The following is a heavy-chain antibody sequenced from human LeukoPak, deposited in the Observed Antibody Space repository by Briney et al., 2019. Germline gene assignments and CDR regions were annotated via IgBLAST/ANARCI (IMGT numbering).Heavy chain of an antibody. Sequence: GGSLRLSCAASGFTFDDYAMHWVRQAPGKGLEWVSGISWNSGSIGYADSVKGRFAISRDNAKNSLYLQMNSLRAEDTALYYCAKDISPSGYCSSTSCYWAVSAFDIWGQGTMVTVSS. D-gene: IGHD2-2*03. CDR1: GFTFDDYA. V-gene: IGHV3-9*01. CDR2: ISWNSGSI. J-gene: IGHJ3*02. CDR3: AKDISPSGYCSSTSCYWAVSAFDI.